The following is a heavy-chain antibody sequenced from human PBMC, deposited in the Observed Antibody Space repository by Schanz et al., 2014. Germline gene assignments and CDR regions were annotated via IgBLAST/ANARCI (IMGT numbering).Heavy chain of an antibody. CDR2: IIPILGIA. V-gene: IGHV1-69*02. D-gene: IGHD6-13*01. CDR3: ASSGAGYSSSWDFDY. Sequence: QVQLVQSGAEVKKPGSSVKVSCKASGGTFSTYTISWVRQAPGQGLEWMGRIIPILGIANYAQKFQGRVPITADKSTFTAYMDVSSLRSEDTAVYYCASSGAGYSSSWDFDYWGQGTLVSVSS. CDR1: GGTFSTYT. J-gene: IGHJ4*02.